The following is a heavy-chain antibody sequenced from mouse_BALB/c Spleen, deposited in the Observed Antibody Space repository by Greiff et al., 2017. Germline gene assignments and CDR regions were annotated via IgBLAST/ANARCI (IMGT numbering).Heavy chain of an antibody. D-gene: IGHD2-4*01. J-gene: IGHJ3*01. CDR1: GYTFTSYW. V-gene: IGHV1-5*01. CDR2: IYPGNSDT. Sequence: EVQLQQSGTVLARPGASVKMSCKASGYTFTSYWMHWVKQRPGQGLEWIGAIYPGNSDTSYNQKFKGKAKLTAVTSTSTAYMELSSLTNEDSAVYYCTNYYDDGFAYWGQGTLVTVSA. CDR3: TNYYDDGFAY.